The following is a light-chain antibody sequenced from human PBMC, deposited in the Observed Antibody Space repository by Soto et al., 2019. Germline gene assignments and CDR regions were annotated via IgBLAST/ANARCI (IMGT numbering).Light chain of an antibody. Sequence: QLVLTQPPSVSGAPGQRVTISCTGSSSNIGAGYDVHWYQQLPGTDPKLLIYGNSNRPSGVPDRFSGSKSGTSASLAITGLQAEDEADYYCQSYDSSLSGYVFGTGTKVTVL. CDR1: SSNIGAGYD. CDR2: GNS. V-gene: IGLV1-40*01. J-gene: IGLJ1*01. CDR3: QSYDSSLSGYV.